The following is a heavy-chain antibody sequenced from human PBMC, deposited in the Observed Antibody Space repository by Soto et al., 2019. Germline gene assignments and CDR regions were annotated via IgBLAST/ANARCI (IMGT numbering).Heavy chain of an antibody. Sequence: GESLKISCKGSGYSFTSNWIGWVRQMPGKGLEWMGIIYPGDSDTRYSPSFQGQVTISADKSISTAYLQWSSLKASDTAMYYYASPGGSGWYGLRTYGMDVWVQGTTV. J-gene: IGHJ6*01. CDR2: IYPGDSDT. V-gene: IGHV5-51*01. D-gene: IGHD6-19*01. CDR3: ASPGGSGWYGLRTYGMDV. CDR1: GYSFTSNW.